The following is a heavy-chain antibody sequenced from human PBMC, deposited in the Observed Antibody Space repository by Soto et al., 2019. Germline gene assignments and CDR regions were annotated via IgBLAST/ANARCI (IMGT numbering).Heavy chain of an antibody. Sequence: EVQLVDSGGGLVQPGGSLRLSCAASGFIFSDYYMDWVRQAPGKGLEWVGRTRNKANSYTTEYAASVKGRFSISGDDSKNSVYLQMNRLKTEDTAVYYCARTSYGSGKGWYFDLWGRGTLVTVSS. CDR2: TRNKANSYTT. J-gene: IGHJ2*01. V-gene: IGHV3-72*01. D-gene: IGHD3-10*01. CDR3: ARTSYGSGKGWYFDL. CDR1: GFIFSDYY.